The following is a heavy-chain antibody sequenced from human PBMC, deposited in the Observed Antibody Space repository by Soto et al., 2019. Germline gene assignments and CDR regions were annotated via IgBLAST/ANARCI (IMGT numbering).Heavy chain of an antibody. Sequence: ASVKVSCKASGYTFTGYYMHWVRQAPGQGLEWMGWINPNSGGTNYAQKFQGWVTMTRDTSTSTAYVELSRLRSDDTAVYYCAREERIAAAGTYYYGMDVWGQGTTVTVSS. CDR1: GYTFTGYY. D-gene: IGHD6-13*01. CDR2: INPNSGGT. CDR3: AREERIAAAGTYYYGMDV. V-gene: IGHV1-2*04. J-gene: IGHJ6*02.